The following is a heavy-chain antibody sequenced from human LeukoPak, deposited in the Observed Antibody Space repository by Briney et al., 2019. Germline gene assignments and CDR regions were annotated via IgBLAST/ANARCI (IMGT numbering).Heavy chain of an antibody. D-gene: IGHD2-2*01. Sequence: GGSLRLSCAASGFTFSSHDMHWVRQATGKGLEWVSTTGTAGDTYYPGSVKGRFTISRENAKNSLYLQMNILKAGDTAVYYCARVYGVDVVVPAYMDVWGQGTTVTVSS. V-gene: IGHV3-13*01. CDR3: ARVYGVDVVVPAYMDV. J-gene: IGHJ6*02. CDR2: TGTAGDT. CDR1: GFTFSSHD.